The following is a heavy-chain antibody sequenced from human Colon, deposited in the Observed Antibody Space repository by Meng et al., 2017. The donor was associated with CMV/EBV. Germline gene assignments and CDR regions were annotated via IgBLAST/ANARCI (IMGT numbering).Heavy chain of an antibody. V-gene: IGHV4-34*01. J-gene: IGHJ6*02. CDR1: GGSFSGYF. D-gene: IGHD4-11*01. Sequence: SETLSLTCSVYGGSFSGYFWTWIRQPPGKGLEWIGEISHSGSTKYNPSLKSRVTISVDTSKNQFSLKLSSVTAADTAVYYCAICCSGTVTLPDPRIYGMDVWGQGTTVTVSS. CDR2: ISHSGST. CDR3: AICCSGTVTLPDPRIYGMDV.